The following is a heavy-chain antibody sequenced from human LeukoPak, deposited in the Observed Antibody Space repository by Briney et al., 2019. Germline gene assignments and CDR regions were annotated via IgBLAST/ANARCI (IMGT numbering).Heavy chain of an antibody. Sequence: SETLSLTCGVSGGSISSPNHDWAWVRQPPGQWLEWIGSIYYSGTTYYNFSLKSGVTLYVDTSQNQFSLKLSSLPAADTAIYFCARSLGANTWVGNWFDPWGQGTLVTVSS. J-gene: IGHJ5*02. D-gene: IGHD3-10*01. CDR1: GGSISSPNHD. CDR2: IYYSGTT. V-gene: IGHV4-39*01. CDR3: ARSLGANTWVGNWFDP.